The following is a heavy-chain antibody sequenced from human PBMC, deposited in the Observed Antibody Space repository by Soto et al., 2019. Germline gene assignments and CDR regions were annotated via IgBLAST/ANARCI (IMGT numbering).Heavy chain of an antibody. CDR2: ISGSGGST. V-gene: IGHV3-23*01. CDR1: GFTFSSYA. D-gene: IGHD4-17*01. Sequence: GGSLRLSCAASGFTFSSYAMSWVRQAPGKGLEWVSAISGSGGSTYYADSVKGRFTISRDNSKNTLYLQMNSLRAEDTAVYYCAKSRYGDYGLYNGMDVWGKGTTVTVSS. CDR3: AKSRYGDYGLYNGMDV. J-gene: IGHJ6*04.